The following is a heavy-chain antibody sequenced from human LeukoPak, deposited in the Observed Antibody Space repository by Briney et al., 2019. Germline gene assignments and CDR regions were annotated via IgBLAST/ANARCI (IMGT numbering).Heavy chain of an antibody. Sequence: PSETLSLTCAVYGGSFSGYYWSWIRQPPGEGLEWIGEINHSGSTNYNPSLKSRVTISVDTSKNQFSLKLSSVTAADTAVYYCARGGLRYFDYWGQGTLVTVSS. D-gene: IGHD4-17*01. CDR3: ARGGLRYFDY. CDR1: GGSFSGYY. J-gene: IGHJ4*02. V-gene: IGHV4-34*01. CDR2: INHSGST.